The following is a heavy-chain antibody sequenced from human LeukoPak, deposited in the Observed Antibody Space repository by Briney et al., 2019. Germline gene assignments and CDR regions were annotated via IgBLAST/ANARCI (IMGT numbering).Heavy chain of an antibody. Sequence: SETLSLTCAVYGGSFSGYYWSWIRQPPGKGLEWIGEINHSGSTNYNPSLKSRVTISVDTSKNQSSLKLSSVTAADTAVYYCARGHKTYYYDSSGYYPPRGYYYYYGMEVWGQGTTVTVSS. J-gene: IGHJ6*02. D-gene: IGHD3-22*01. V-gene: IGHV4-34*01. CDR3: ARGHKTYYYDSSGYYPPRGYYYYYGMEV. CDR2: INHSGST. CDR1: GGSFSGYY.